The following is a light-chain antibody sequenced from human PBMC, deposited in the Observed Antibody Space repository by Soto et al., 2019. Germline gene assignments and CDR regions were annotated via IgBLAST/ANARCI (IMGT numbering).Light chain of an antibody. CDR3: SSYSTTSVL. V-gene: IGLV2-14*01. J-gene: IGLJ2*01. CDR1: SSDIGGYNY. CDR2: EVS. Sequence: QPVLTQPASVSGSPGQSITISCTGTSSDIGGYNYVSWYQQHPGKAPQLIIYEVSNRPSGVSHRFSGSKSGNTASLTISGLQSEDEADYHCSSYSTTSVLFGGGTKVTVL.